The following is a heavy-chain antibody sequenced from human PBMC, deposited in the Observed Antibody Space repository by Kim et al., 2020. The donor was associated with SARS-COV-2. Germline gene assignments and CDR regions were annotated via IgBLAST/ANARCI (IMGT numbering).Heavy chain of an antibody. CDR1: GGTFSSYA. CDR3: ARGGEIVATIRIRPFDY. CDR2: IIPIFGTA. D-gene: IGHD5-12*01. Sequence: SVKVSCKASGGTFSSYAISWVRQAPGQGLEWMVGIIPIFGTANYAQKFQGRVTITADESTSTAYMELSSLRSEDTAVYYCARGGEIVATIRIRPFDYWGQGTLVTVSS. J-gene: IGHJ4*02. V-gene: IGHV1-69*13.